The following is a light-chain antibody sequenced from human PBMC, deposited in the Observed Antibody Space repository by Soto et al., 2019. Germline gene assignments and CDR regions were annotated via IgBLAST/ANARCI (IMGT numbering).Light chain of an antibody. V-gene: IGLV2-14*01. Sequence: QSALTQPASVSGSPGQSITISCTGTSSDVGGYNYVSWYQQHPGKAPKLMIYEVSNRPSGVSNRFSGSKSGNTASLTISELQAEDEADYYCSSYTSSSTLEVFGTGTKVTVL. CDR1: SSDVGGYNY. J-gene: IGLJ1*01. CDR3: SSYTSSSTLEV. CDR2: EVS.